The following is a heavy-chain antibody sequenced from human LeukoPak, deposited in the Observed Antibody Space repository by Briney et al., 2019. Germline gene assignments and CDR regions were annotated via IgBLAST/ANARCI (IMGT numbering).Heavy chain of an antibody. CDR2: ISSSGSNI. J-gene: IGHJ4*02. CDR3: ATIEAVRFHY. Sequence: GGSLRLSCAASGFTFSSFEMNWVRQAPGKGLEWVSYISSSGSNISYADSVRGRFTISRDNAKNSLYLQMNSLRAEDTAVYYCATIEAVRFHYWGQGTLVTVSS. D-gene: IGHD4-17*01. CDR1: GFTFSSFE. V-gene: IGHV3-48*03.